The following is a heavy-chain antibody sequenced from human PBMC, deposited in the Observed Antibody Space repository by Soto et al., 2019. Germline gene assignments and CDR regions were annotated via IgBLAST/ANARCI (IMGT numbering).Heavy chain of an antibody. CDR2: ISAGGGNT. V-gene: IGHV3-23*01. Sequence: EVQLLESGGGLVQPGGSLRLSCAVSGFSFSTYAMSWVRQAPGKGLEGVSGISAGGGNTYYADSVRGRFTISRDNSKDTLYLQITRLRAEDTAFYYCARHAEYQLVSWFDPWGQGTLVTVSS. J-gene: IGHJ5*02. CDR1: GFSFSTYA. CDR3: ARHAEYQLVSWFDP. D-gene: IGHD2-2*01.